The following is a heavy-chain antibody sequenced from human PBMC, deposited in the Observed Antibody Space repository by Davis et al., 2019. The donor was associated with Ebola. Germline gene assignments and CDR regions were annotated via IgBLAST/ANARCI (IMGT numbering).Heavy chain of an antibody. V-gene: IGHV1-46*03. Sequence: AASVTVSCKASGYTFTNYHMLWVRQAPGQRLEWMGMINPNAGRTIYAQKFQGRVTVTRDTSTTTVYMDLSSLRSEDTALYYCTTPGGQESGYDVFEIWGQGTMVTVSS. D-gene: IGHD5-12*01. CDR2: INPNAGRT. J-gene: IGHJ3*02. CDR3: TTPGGQESGYDVFEI. CDR1: GYTFTNYH.